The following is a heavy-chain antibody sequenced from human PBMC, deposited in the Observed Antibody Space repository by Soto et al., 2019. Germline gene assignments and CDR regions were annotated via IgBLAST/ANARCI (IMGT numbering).Heavy chain of an antibody. CDR3: AREPLYCSGGSCYSYYFDY. D-gene: IGHD2-15*01. V-gene: IGHV3-48*01. Sequence: PGGSLRLSCAASGFTFSSYSMNWVRQAPGKGLEWVSYISSSSSTIYYADSVKGRFTISRDNAKNSLYLQMNSLRAEDTAVYYCAREPLYCSGGSCYSYYFDYWGQGTLVTVSS. CDR2: ISSSSSTI. CDR1: GFTFSSYS. J-gene: IGHJ4*02.